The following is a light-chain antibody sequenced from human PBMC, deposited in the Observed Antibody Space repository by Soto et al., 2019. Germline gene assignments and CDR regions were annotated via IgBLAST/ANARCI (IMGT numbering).Light chain of an antibody. J-gene: IGLJ3*02. Sequence: QSVLTQPPSASGTPGQGVTISCSGSSSNIGSFHVYWYQQLPRTAPKPLIQRTNERPSGVPDRFSASKSGTSASLAISGLRSEDEADYYCAAWDDSLSGRVFGGGTKLTVL. CDR3: AAWDDSLSGRV. V-gene: IGLV1-47*01. CDR2: RTN. CDR1: SSNIGSFH.